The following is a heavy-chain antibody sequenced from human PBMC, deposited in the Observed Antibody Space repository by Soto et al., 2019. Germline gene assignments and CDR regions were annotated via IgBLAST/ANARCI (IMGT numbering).Heavy chain of an antibody. CDR2: IIPILGIA. D-gene: IGHD4-17*01. J-gene: IGHJ6*02. CDR1: GGTFSSST. Sequence: QVQLVQSGAEVKKPGSSVKVSCKASGGTFSSSTISWVRQAPGQGLEWMGRIIPILGIANYAQKFLGRVTITADKSPSTAYLELSSLRYEDTAVYYCARDYGGNYDYYYGMDVWGQGNTVTVSS. V-gene: IGHV1-69*02. CDR3: ARDYGGNYDYYYGMDV.